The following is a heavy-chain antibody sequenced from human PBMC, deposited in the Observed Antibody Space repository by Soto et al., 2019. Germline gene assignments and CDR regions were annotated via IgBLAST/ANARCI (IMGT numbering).Heavy chain of an antibody. Sequence: SVKVSCKASGGTFSSYAISWVRQAPGQGLEWMGGIIPIFGTANYAQKFQGRATITADESTSTAYMELRSLRSDDTAVYYCARSPRLTGYYTPIDYWGQGTLVTVSS. J-gene: IGHJ4*02. CDR3: ARSPRLTGYYTPIDY. CDR1: GGTFSSYA. V-gene: IGHV1-69*13. CDR2: IIPIFGTA. D-gene: IGHD3-9*01.